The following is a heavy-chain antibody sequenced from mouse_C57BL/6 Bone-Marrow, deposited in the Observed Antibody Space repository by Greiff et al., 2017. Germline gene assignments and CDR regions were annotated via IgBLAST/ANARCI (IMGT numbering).Heavy chain of an antibody. V-gene: IGHV1-59*01. J-gene: IGHJ2*01. CDR3: ATYYSPFDY. Sequence: QVQLQQPGAELVRPGTSVKLSCKASGYTFTSYWMHWVKQRPGQGLEWIGVIDPSDSYTNYNQKFKGKATLTVDKSSSTAYMQLSSLTSEDSAVYFCATYYSPFDYWGQGTTLTVSS. CDR2: IDPSDSYT. D-gene: IGHD2-12*01. CDR1: GYTFTSYW.